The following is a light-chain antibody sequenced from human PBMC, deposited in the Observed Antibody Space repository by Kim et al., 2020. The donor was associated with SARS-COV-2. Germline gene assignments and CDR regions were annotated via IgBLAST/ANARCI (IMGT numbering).Light chain of an antibody. Sequence: SYELTQPPSVSVSPGQTASITCSGDKLGDKYACWYQQKPGQSPVLVIYQDSKRPSGIPERFSGSNSGNTATLTISGPQAMDEADYYCQAWDSRPRVFGTG. CDR1: KLGDKY. V-gene: IGLV3-1*01. CDR3: QAWDSRPRV. CDR2: QDS. J-gene: IGLJ1*01.